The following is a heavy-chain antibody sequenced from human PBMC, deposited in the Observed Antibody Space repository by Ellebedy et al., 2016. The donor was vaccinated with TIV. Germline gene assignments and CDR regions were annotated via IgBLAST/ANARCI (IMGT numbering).Heavy chain of an antibody. J-gene: IGHJ2*01. D-gene: IGHD4-23*01. CDR3: ARGYGGTSAYWYFDL. CDR2: IWNDGSTK. Sequence: GESLKISCAASGFIFSSNGMHWVRQAPGKGLEWVALIWNDGSTKYYVDSVKGRFTVSRDNSKNILYLQMSSLGAEDTAMYYCARGYGGTSAYWYFDLWGRGTLVTVSS. V-gene: IGHV3-33*08. CDR1: GFIFSSNG.